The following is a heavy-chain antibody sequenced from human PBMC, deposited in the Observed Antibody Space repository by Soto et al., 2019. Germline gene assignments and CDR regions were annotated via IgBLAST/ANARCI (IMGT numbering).Heavy chain of an antibody. CDR2: INAYNGNT. Sequence: QVQLVQSGAEVKKPGASVKVSCKASGYTFTTYGISWVRQAPGQGLEWMGWINAYNGNTNYAQKLQGRVTMTTDTTRSTAHRARRSLRSDETAVDYSARDPVAGTYVGYWGQGTLVTVSS. V-gene: IGHV1-18*01. J-gene: IGHJ4*02. CDR1: GYTFTTYG. D-gene: IGHD6-19*01. CDR3: ARDPVAGTYVGY.